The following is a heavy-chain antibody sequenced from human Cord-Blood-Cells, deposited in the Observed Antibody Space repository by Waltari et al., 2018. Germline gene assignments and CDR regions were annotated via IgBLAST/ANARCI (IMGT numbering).Heavy chain of an antibody. J-gene: IGHJ3*02. D-gene: IGHD3-10*01. CDR3: ARGSGSLHAFDI. CDR1: GFTFSSYA. V-gene: IGHV3-64*01. Sequence: EVQLVESGGGLVQPGGSLRLSCAASGFTFSSYAMHWVRQAPGKGLEYVSAISSNGGSTYYANSVKGRFTISRDNSKNTLYLQMGSLRAEDMAVYYCARGSGSLHAFDIGGQGTMVTVSS. CDR2: ISSNGGST.